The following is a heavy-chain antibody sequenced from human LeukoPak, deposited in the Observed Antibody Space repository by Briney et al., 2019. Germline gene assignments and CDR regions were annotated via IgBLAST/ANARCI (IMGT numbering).Heavy chain of an antibody. J-gene: IGHJ4*02. D-gene: IGHD3-22*01. Sequence: GGSLRLSCAASGFTFSDYWMTWVRQAPGKGLEWVANIKQDGSEKYYVDSVKGRFTISRDNSKNTLYLQMNSLRAEDTAVYYCAKDCDSSGHYYFDYWGQGTLVTVSS. CDR3: AKDCDSSGHYYFDY. CDR1: GFTFSDYW. V-gene: IGHV3-7*03. CDR2: IKQDGSEK.